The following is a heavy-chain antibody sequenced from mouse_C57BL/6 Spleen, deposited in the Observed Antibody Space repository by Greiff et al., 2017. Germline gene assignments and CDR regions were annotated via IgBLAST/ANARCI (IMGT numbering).Heavy chain of an antibody. CDR3: ARVGSNADY. CDR2: ISDGGSYT. J-gene: IGHJ2*01. Sequence: EVKLVESGGGLVKPGGSLKLSCAASGFTFSSYAMSWVRQTPEKRLEWVATISDGGSYTYYPDNVKGRFTITRDNAKNNLYLQMSHLKSEDTAMYYCARVGSNADYWGQGTTLTVSS. V-gene: IGHV5-4*03. CDR1: GFTFSSYA.